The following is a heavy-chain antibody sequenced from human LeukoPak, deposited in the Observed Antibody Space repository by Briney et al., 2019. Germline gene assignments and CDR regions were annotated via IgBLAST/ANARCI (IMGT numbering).Heavy chain of an antibody. J-gene: IGHJ4*02. CDR3: TSLIAAPDY. V-gene: IGHV3-73*01. D-gene: IGHD6-13*01. CDR1: GFTFSGSA. Sequence: GGSLRLSCAASGFTFSGSAMHWVRQASGKGLEWVGRIRSKANSYATAYAASVKGRFTISRDDSKNTAYLQMNSLKTEDTAVYYCTSLIAAPDYWGQGTLVTVSS. CDR2: IRSKANSYAT.